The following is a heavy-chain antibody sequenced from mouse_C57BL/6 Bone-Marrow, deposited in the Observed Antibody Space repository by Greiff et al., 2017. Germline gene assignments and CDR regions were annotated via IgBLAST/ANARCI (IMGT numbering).Heavy chain of an antibody. V-gene: IGHV1-50*01. CDR2: IDPSDSYT. CDR3: AILYGSSYVGFAY. Sequence: QVHVKQPGAELVKPGASVKLSCKASGYTFTSYWMQWVKQRPGQGLEWIGEIDPSDSYTNYNQKLKGKATLTVDKSSSTAYMQLSSLTSEDSAVYYCAILYGSSYVGFAYWGQGTLVTVSA. J-gene: IGHJ3*01. CDR1: GYTFTSYW. D-gene: IGHD1-1*01.